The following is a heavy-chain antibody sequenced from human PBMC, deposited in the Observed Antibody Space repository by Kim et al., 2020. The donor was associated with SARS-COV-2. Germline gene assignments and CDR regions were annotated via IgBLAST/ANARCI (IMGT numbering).Heavy chain of an antibody. CDR3: ARTIGAAEAF. D-gene: IGHD6-13*01. CDR2: SKR. Sequence: SKRFFLDSVKGRFTITRDNARNSLYLQMNSLRAEDTAVYYCARTIGAAEAFWGQGNLVTVSS. J-gene: IGHJ4*02. V-gene: IGHV3-7*03.